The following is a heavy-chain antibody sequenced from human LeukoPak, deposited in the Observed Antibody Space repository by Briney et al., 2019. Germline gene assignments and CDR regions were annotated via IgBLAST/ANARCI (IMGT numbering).Heavy chain of an antibody. V-gene: IGHV4-30-4*08. J-gene: IGHJ4*02. CDR2: VYYSGST. CDR3: ARSIAVAVIDY. D-gene: IGHD6-19*01. Sequence: SETLSLTCTVSGGSISSGDYYWSWIRQPPGKGLEWIGYVYYSGSTYYNPSLKSRVTISVDTSKNQFSLKLSSVTAADTAVYYCARSIAVAVIDYWGQGTLVTVSS. CDR1: GGSISSGDYY.